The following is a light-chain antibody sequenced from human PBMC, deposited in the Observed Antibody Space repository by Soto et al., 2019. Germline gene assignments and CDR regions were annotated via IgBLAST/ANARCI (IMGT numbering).Light chain of an antibody. CDR2: GAS. CDR1: QSVSSN. Sequence: EIVMTQSPATLSVSPGERATLSCRASQSVSSNLAWYQQKPGQAPRLLIYGASTRATAIPGRFSGSGSGTEFTLTISSLQSEDFAVYYCQQYNRWPPLTFGGGTKVEIK. V-gene: IGKV3-15*01. J-gene: IGKJ4*01. CDR3: QQYNRWPPLT.